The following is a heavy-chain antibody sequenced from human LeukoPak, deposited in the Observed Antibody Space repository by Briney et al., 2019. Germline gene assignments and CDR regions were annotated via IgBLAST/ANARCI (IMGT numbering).Heavy chain of an antibody. CDR3: ARIDGLGYCSGGSCYSNWFDP. CDR1: GGSISSYY. J-gene: IGHJ5*02. V-gene: IGHV4-59*01. Sequence: SETLSLTCTVSGGSISSYYWSWIRQPPWKGLEWIGYIYYSGSTNYNPSLKSRVTISVDTSKNQFSLKLSSVTAADTAVYYCARIDGLGYCSGGSCYSNWFDPWGQGTLVTVSS. CDR2: IYYSGST. D-gene: IGHD2-15*01.